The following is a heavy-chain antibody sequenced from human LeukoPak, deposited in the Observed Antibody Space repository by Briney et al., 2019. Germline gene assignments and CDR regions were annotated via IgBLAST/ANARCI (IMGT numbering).Heavy chain of an antibody. J-gene: IGHJ3*02. Sequence: GGSLRLSCAASGFTFSTHGMNWVRQAPGKGLEWVSFINTTTSYKYYADSVKGRFTISRDNAKESLYLQINSLRADDTSFYYCARGRSITILRGVAISDGFDIWGQGTMVTVSS. CDR2: INTTTSYK. V-gene: IGHV3-21*01. CDR3: ARGRSITILRGVAISDGFDI. D-gene: IGHD3-10*01. CDR1: GFTFSTHG.